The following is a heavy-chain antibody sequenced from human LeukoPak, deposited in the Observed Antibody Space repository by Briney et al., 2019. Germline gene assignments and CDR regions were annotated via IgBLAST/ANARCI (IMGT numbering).Heavy chain of an antibody. CDR3: AKVPENNVFAEGSFDS. CDR1: GFTFNIFG. V-gene: IGHV3-30*02. CDR2: IRNDGTHE. D-gene: IGHD3-3*01. Sequence: GGSLRLSCTASGFTFNIFGMYWVRQAPGKGLEWVAFIRNDGTHEKYGDSVKGRFTISRDNSKNTLYLLMNSLRGEDTAIYYCAKVPENNVFAEGSFDSWGQGTLVSVSS. J-gene: IGHJ4*02.